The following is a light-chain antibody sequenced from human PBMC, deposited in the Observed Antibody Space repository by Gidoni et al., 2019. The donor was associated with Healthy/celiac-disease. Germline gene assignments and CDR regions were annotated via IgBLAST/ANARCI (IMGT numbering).Light chain of an antibody. Sequence: QSALTQPRSVSGSPGQSVTISCTGTSSVVGGSNYVAWYQQHPGKAPKLMIYDGSKRPSGVPDRFSGSKSGNTASLTISGLQAEDEADYYCCSYAGSYTLVVFGGGTKLTVL. CDR3: CSYAGSYTLVV. V-gene: IGLV2-11*01. CDR2: DGS. J-gene: IGLJ2*01. CDR1: SSVVGGSNY.